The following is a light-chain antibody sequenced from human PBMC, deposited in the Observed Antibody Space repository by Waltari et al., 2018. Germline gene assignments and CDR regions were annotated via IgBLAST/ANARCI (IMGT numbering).Light chain of an antibody. CDR3: QSYDSSLGVI. J-gene: IGLJ2*01. CDR1: SSNIGAGSD. Sequence: QSVLTQPPSVSGAPGQRVTISCTGSSSNIGAGSDVHWYHQLPGTAPKLLISGNNNRPSGVPDRFSGSKSGTSASLAITGLQAEDEADYYCQSYDSSLGVIFGGGTKLTVL. CDR2: GNN. V-gene: IGLV1-40*01.